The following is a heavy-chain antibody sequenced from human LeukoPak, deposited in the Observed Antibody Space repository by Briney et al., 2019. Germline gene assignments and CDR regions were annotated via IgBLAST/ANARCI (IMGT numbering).Heavy chain of an antibody. V-gene: IGHV4-30-2*01. Sequence: SQTLSLTCAVSGGSISSGSYSWSWIRQPPGKGLEWIGYIYPRGSTYYNPSLKSRVILSLDKSANQFSLNLSSVTAADTAVYYCARFSPRAMGNYLDFWGQGALVTVSS. J-gene: IGHJ4*02. D-gene: IGHD7-27*01. CDR2: IYPRGST. CDR3: ARFSPRAMGNYLDF. CDR1: GGSISSGSYS.